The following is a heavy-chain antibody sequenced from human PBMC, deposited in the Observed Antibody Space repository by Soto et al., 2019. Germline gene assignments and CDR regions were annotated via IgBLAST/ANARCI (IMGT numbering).Heavy chain of an antibody. V-gene: IGHV1-69*13. Sequence: SVKVSCKASGGTFSSYAISWVRQAPGQGLEWMGGIIPIFGTANYAQKFQGRVTITADESTSTAYMELSSLRSEDTAVYYFARVERVVPAAMGHYYYGMDVWGQGTTVTVSS. CDR1: GGTFSSYA. J-gene: IGHJ6*02. CDR3: ARVERVVPAAMGHYYYGMDV. D-gene: IGHD2-2*01. CDR2: IIPIFGTA.